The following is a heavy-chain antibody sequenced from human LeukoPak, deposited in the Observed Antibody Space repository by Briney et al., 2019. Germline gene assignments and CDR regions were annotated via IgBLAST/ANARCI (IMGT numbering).Heavy chain of an antibody. CDR1: GYTFTSNY. Sequence: GASVKVSCKASGYTFTSNYMHWVRQAPGQGLEWMGIINPSGGSTSYAQKFQGRVTMTRDMSTSTVYMELSSLRSEDTAVYYCARGGTTIFGVVIIDAFDIWGQGTMVTVSS. CDR3: ARGGTTIFGVVIIDAFDI. V-gene: IGHV1-46*01. J-gene: IGHJ3*02. CDR2: INPSGGST. D-gene: IGHD3-3*01.